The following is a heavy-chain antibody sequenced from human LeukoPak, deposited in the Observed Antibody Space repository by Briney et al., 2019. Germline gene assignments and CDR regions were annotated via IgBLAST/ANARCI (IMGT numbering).Heavy chain of an antibody. V-gene: IGHV3-30*02. J-gene: IGHJ4*02. CDR3: ARGGAARPDY. Sequence: GGSLRLSCAASGFTFRSYGMHWVRQAPGKGLEWVAFIRYDGSNKYHADSVKGRFTISRDNSKNTLHLQMNSLRAEDTAVYYCARGGAARPDYWGQGTLLTVSS. CDR2: IRYDGSNK. CDR1: GFTFRSYG. D-gene: IGHD6-6*01.